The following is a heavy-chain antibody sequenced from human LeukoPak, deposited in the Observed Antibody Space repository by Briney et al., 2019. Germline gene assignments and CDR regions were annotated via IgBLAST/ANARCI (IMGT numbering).Heavy chain of an antibody. J-gene: IGHJ4*02. CDR3: ARETYYGSGSYAWDY. D-gene: IGHD3-10*01. Sequence: GGSLRLSCAASGFTFSSYWMHWVRQAPGKGLVWVSRINSGGSSTSYADSVKGRFTISRDNAKNTLYLQMNSLRAEDTAVYYCARETYYGSGSYAWDYWGQGTLVTVSS. CDR1: GFTFSSYW. V-gene: IGHV3-74*01. CDR2: INSGGSST.